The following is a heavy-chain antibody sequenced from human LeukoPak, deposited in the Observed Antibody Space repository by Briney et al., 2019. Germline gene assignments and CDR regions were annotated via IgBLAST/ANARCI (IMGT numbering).Heavy chain of an antibody. Sequence: PGGSLRLSCAASGFTFSSHWIHWVRQAADKGLVWVSRINSDGKITTYADSVKGRFTISRDNAKNTLYLQMNSLRAEDTAVYYCASGYDSWSGYLGYWGQGTLVTVSS. CDR2: INSDGKIT. J-gene: IGHJ4*02. CDR1: GFTFSSHW. V-gene: IGHV3-74*01. CDR3: ASGYDSWSGYLGY. D-gene: IGHD3-3*01.